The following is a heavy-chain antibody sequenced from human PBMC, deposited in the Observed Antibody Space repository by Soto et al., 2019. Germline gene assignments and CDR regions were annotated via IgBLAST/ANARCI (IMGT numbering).Heavy chain of an antibody. CDR1: GFTFGSYS. D-gene: IGHD2-21*02. V-gene: IGHV3-48*01. CDR3: AGDVRAPLVATAMPYNMDV. CDR2: ILSSSGVI. J-gene: IGHJ6*03. Sequence: EVQLVESGGGLVQPGGSLRLSCAASGFTFGSYSMNWVRQAPGKGLEWVSFILSSSGVIYYADSVKGRFTISRDNAKNSLYLHMNCLRAEDTAVYYFAGDVRAPLVATAMPYNMDVWGKGTTVTVSS.